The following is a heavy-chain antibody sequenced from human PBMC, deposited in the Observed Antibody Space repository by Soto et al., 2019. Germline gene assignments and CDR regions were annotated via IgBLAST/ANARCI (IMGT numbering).Heavy chain of an antibody. CDR3: ARGLRSLWLVLSY. Sequence: QVQLVESGGGVVQPGRSLRLSCAASGFTFSSYAMHWVRQAPGKGLEWVAVISYDGSNKYYADSVKGRFTISRDNSKNTLYLQMNSLRAEDTAVYYCARGLRSLWLVLSYWGQGTLVTVSS. CDR2: ISYDGSNK. V-gene: IGHV3-30-3*01. CDR1: GFTFSSYA. D-gene: IGHD5-18*01. J-gene: IGHJ4*02.